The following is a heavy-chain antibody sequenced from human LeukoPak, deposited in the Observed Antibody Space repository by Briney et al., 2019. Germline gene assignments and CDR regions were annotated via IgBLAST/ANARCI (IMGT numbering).Heavy chain of an antibody. V-gene: IGHV1-18*01. Sequence: ASVKVSCKASGYTFTSYGISWVRQAPGQGLEWMGWISAYNGNTNYAQKLQGRVTMTTDTSTSTAYMELRSLRSDDTAVYYCARKPTYYDFWSGPFDYWGQGTLVTVSS. D-gene: IGHD3-3*01. CDR3: ARKPTYYDFWSGPFDY. CDR2: ISAYNGNT. J-gene: IGHJ4*02. CDR1: GYTFTSYG.